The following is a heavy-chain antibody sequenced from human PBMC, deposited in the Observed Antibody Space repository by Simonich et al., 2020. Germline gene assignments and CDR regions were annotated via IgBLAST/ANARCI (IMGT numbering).Heavy chain of an antibody. CDR2: ISAYKGNT. V-gene: IGHV1-18*01. CDR3: ARSTTGTTAFDI. D-gene: IGHD1-1*01. J-gene: IGHJ3*02. CDR1: GYTFTSYG. Sequence: QIQLVQSGAEVKKPGASVKVSCKASGYTFTSYGISWVRQAPGQGLEWMGWISAYKGNTNYAQKLQGIVTRTPDTSTSTAYMELRSLRSDDTAVYYCARSTTGTTAFDIWGQGTMVTVSS.